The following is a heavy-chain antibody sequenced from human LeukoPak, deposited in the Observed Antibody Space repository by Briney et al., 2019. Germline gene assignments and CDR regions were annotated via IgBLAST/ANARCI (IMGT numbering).Heavy chain of an antibody. CDR3: ARTYSSGLLHY. D-gene: IGHD6-25*01. CDR2: ISGSGGST. Sequence: QPGGSLRLSCAASGFTFSSYAMSWVRQAPGKGLEWVSAISGSGGSTYYADSVKGRFTISRDNAKNSLYLQMDSLRVEDTAVYYCARTYSSGLLHYWGQGTLVTVSS. V-gene: IGHV3-23*01. J-gene: IGHJ4*02. CDR1: GFTFSSYA.